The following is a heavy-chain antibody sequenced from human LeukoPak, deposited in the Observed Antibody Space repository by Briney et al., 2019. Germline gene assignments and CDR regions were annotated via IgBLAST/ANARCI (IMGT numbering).Heavy chain of an antibody. CDR1: GFTVSSNY. D-gene: IGHD3-22*01. CDR3: AKRRYHSSGYFDY. CDR2: ITGSGSAT. Sequence: GGSLRLSCAASGFTVSSNYMSWVRQAPGKGLEWVSAITGSGSATDYADSVKGRFTISRDNSENTLYLQMNSLRAEDTAVYYCAKRRYHSSGYFDYWGQGTLVTVSS. V-gene: IGHV3-23*01. J-gene: IGHJ4*02.